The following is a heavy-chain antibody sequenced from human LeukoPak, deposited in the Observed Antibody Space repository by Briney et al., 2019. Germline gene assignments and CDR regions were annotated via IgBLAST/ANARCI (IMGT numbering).Heavy chain of an antibody. J-gene: IGHJ4*02. CDR3: VRRDPGWNYFDY. D-gene: IGHD6-19*01. CDR1: GGSINSHY. Sequence: SETLSLTCAVSGGSINSHYWSWIRQPPGKGLEWIGDIYYTGRNNYNPSLKSRATISLDTFKNHLSLNLTSVLAADTAIYYCVRRDPGWNYFDYWGQGILVTVSS. CDR2: IYYTGRN. V-gene: IGHV4-59*08.